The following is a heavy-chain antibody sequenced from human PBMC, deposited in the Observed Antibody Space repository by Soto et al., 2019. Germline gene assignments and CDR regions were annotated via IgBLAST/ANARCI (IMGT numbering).Heavy chain of an antibody. V-gene: IGHV3-11*01. CDR2: ISSSGSTI. CDR1: GFTFSDYY. Sequence: GGSLRLSCAASGFTFSDYYMSWIRQAPGKGLEWVSYISSSGSTIYYADSVKGRFTISRDNAKNSLYLQMNSLRAEDTAVYYCARGLKDIVATPFDAFDIWGQGTMVTVSS. D-gene: IGHD5-12*01. J-gene: IGHJ3*02. CDR3: ARGLKDIVATPFDAFDI.